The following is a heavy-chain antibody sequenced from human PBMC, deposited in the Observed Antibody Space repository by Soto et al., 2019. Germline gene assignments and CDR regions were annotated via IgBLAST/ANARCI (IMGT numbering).Heavy chain of an antibody. CDR2: IGGTADST. Sequence: GGSLRLSCAASGFSFSSYAMTWVRQAPGKGLEWVSAIGGTADSTKYADSVKGRFTISRDNSKNTLYLQMNSLRVEDTAVYYCYSRGYSPGYWGQGTLVTGSS. CDR3: YSRGYSPGY. J-gene: IGHJ4*02. V-gene: IGHV3-23*01. CDR1: GFSFSSYA. D-gene: IGHD5-18*01.